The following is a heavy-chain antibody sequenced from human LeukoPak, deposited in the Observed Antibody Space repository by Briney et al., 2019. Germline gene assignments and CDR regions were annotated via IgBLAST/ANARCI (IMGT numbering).Heavy chain of an antibody. Sequence: GGSLRLSCAVSGFSFSSYWMSWVRQTPGKGLEWVANINRDGSEKYYVDSVKGRFTISRDNAKNSLYLQMNSLRAEDTAVYYCARSRQHQYDSSGHYEIFNWYFDLWGRGTLVTVSS. CDR1: GFSFSSYW. CDR3: ARSRQHQYDSSGHYEIFNWYFDL. CDR2: INRDGSEK. D-gene: IGHD3-22*01. J-gene: IGHJ2*01. V-gene: IGHV3-7*01.